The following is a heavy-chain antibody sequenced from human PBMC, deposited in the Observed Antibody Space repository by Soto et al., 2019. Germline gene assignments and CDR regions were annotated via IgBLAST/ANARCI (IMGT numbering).Heavy chain of an antibody. J-gene: IGHJ6*02. CDR1: GFTFSSYG. D-gene: IGHD3-22*01. CDR2: ISYDGSNK. V-gene: IGHV3-30*18. CDR3: AKAGSSGGMDV. Sequence: QVQLVESGGGVVQPGRSLTLSSAASGFTFSSYGMHWVRQAPGKGLEWVAVISYDGSNKYYADSVKGRFTISRDNSKNTLYLQMNSLRAEDTAVYYCAKAGSSGGMDVWGQGTTVTVSS.